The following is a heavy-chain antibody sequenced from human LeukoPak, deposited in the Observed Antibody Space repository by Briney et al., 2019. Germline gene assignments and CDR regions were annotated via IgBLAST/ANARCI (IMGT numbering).Heavy chain of an antibody. V-gene: IGHV4-39*07. CDR2: IFYSGST. CDR1: GGSISTSNYY. J-gene: IGHJ3*02. D-gene: IGHD5-18*01. Sequence: PSETLSLTCTVSGGSISTSNYYWGWIRQPPGKGLEWIGNIFYSGSTYYSPSLRSRVTISVDTSKNQFSLKLSSVTAADTAVYYCARVVGGAGTGWWFVYSYASRGDAFDIWGQGTMVTVSS. CDR3: ARVVGGAGTGWWFVYSYASRGDAFDI.